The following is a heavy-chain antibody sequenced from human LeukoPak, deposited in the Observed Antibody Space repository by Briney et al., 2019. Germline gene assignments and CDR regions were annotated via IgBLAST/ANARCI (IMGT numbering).Heavy chain of an antibody. V-gene: IGHV3-74*01. CDR3: ARDDGWELRYYGMDV. D-gene: IGHD1-26*01. CDR2: INSDGSST. J-gene: IGHJ6*02. Sequence: GGSLSLSCAASGFTFSSYWMHWVRQAPGKGLVWVSRINSDGSSTSYADSVKGRFTISRDNAKNTLYLQMNSLRAEDTAVYHCARDDGWELRYYGMDVWGQGTTVTVSS. CDR1: GFTFSSYW.